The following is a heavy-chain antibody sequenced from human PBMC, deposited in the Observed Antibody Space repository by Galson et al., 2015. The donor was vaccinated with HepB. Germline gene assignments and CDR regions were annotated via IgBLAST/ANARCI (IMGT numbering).Heavy chain of an antibody. D-gene: IGHD3-22*01. Sequence: SLRLSCAASGFTFSSYAMSWVRQAPGKGLEWVSAISGSGGSTYYADSVKGRFTISRDNSKNTLYLQMNSLRAEDTAVYYCAKDLERGAGGSSGYVYWGQGTLVTVSS. CDR1: GFTFSSYA. CDR3: AKDLERGAGGSSGYVY. V-gene: IGHV3-23*01. J-gene: IGHJ4*02. CDR2: ISGSGGST.